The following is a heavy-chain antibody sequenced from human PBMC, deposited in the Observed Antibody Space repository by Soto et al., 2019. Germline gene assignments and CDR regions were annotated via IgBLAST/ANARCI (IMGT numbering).Heavy chain of an antibody. CDR2: INPSGGST. D-gene: IGHD5-12*01. CDR1: GYTFTSYY. Sequence: ASVKVSCKASGYTFTSYYMHWVRQAPGQELEWMGIINPSGGSTSYAQKFQGRVTMTRDTSTSTVYMELSSLRSEDTAVYYCARDLGRWLQITGGDAFDIWGQGTMVTVSS. CDR3: ARDLGRWLQITGGDAFDI. V-gene: IGHV1-46*01. J-gene: IGHJ3*02.